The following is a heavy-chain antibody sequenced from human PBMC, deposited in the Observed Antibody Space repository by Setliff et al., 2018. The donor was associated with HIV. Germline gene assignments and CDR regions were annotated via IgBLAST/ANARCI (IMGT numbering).Heavy chain of an antibody. J-gene: IGHJ3*02. CDR3: ARVRTLDTPVDAFDI. CDR2: INIYSGNT. V-gene: IGHV1-18*01. Sequence: ASVKVSCKASGYTFTSYGISWVRQAPGQGLEWMGWINIYSGNTNYAQKFQGRVTMTTDTSTSTAYMELRSLRSDDTAVYYCARVRTLDTPVDAFDIWGQGTMVTVSS. D-gene: IGHD2-15*01. CDR1: GYTFTSYG.